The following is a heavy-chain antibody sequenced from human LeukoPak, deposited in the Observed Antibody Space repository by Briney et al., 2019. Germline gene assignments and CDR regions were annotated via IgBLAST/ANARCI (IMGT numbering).Heavy chain of an antibody. CDR1: GGSISSGGYY. CDR2: IYYSGST. J-gene: IGHJ4*02. D-gene: IGHD6-13*01. Sequence: PSETLSLTCTVSGGSISSGGYYWGWIRQPPGKGLEWIGSIYYSGSTYYNPSLKSRVTISVDTSKNQFSLKLSSVTAADTAVYYCARQGIAAAAEGFDYWGQGTLVTVSS. CDR3: ARQGIAAAAEGFDY. V-gene: IGHV4-39*01.